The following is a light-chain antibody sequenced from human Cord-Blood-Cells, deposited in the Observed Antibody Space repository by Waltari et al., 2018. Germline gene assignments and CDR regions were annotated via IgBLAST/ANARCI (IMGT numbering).Light chain of an antibody. CDR3: QQSYSTPYT. V-gene: IGKV1-39*01. Sequence: DIQMTQSPSSLSASVGDRVTITCRASQSISSYLNWYQQKPGKAPKLLIYAASSLQSGVPSRFSGSRSGTEFTLTISRLQPEEFATYYCQQSYSTPYTFGQGTKLEIK. J-gene: IGKJ2*01. CDR1: QSISSY. CDR2: AAS.